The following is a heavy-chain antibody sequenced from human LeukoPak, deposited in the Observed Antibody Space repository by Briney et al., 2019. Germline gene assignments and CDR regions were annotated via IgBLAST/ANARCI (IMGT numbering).Heavy chain of an antibody. CDR1: GYTFTAYY. V-gene: IGHV1-2*02. J-gene: IGHJ4*02. CDR2: INPNTGGT. Sequence: ASVKVSCKASGYTFTAYYIHWVRQAPGQGLEWMGWINPNTGGTNFAQRFQGRATMTRDTSINTAYMELSSLRSDDTAMYYCAREGAPQLSSYFDHWGKGTLVTVSS. CDR3: AREGAPQLSSYFDH. D-gene: IGHD1-1*01.